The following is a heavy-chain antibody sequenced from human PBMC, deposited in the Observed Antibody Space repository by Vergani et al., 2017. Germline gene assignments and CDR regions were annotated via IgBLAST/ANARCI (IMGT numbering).Heavy chain of an antibody. CDR1: GFTFSACP. J-gene: IGHJ4*02. V-gene: IGHV3-23*01. Sequence: EVQLLQSGGGVIQPGGSVRLSCAASGFTFSACPMTWVRQAPGKGLEWVSAISARYPSTYYADSVKGRFTISRDNSKTMLYLQMNSLRAEDTAVYYCARLSYDTTPYLQGGYDFWCQGTLVTVSS. CDR2: ISARYPST. CDR3: ARLSYDTTPYLQGGYDF. D-gene: IGHD3-22*01.